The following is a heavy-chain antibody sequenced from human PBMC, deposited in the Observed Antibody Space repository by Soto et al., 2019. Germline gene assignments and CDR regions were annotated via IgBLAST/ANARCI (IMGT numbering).Heavy chain of an antibody. Sequence: PSETLSLTCAVSGGSISSGGYSWGWIRHPPGKGLEWIGYIYHSGSTYYNPSLKSRVTISVDTSKNQFSLKLSSVTAADTAVYYCARADYGIYDWFDPWGQGTLVTVSS. CDR3: ARADYGIYDWFDP. CDR1: GGSISSGGYS. CDR2: IYHSGST. D-gene: IGHD4-17*01. J-gene: IGHJ5*02. V-gene: IGHV4-30-2*05.